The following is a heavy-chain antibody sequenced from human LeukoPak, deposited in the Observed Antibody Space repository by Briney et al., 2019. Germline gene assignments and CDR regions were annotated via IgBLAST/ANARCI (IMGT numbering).Heavy chain of an antibody. Sequence: GSLRLSCAVSGFTFSTYEMNWVRQAPGKGLEWVSYISSSSSTIYYADSVKGRFTISRDNSKNTLYLQMNSLRAEDTAVYYCAKDGDSSSWYEPYYYYYYMDVWGKGTTVTVSS. V-gene: IGHV3-48*03. D-gene: IGHD6-13*01. CDR2: ISSSSSTI. CDR3: AKDGDSSSWYEPYYYYYYMDV. CDR1: GFTFSTYE. J-gene: IGHJ6*03.